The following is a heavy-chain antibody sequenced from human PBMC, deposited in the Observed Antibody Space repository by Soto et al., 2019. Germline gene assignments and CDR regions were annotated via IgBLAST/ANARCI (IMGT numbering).Heavy chain of an antibody. Sequence: SETLSLTCTVSGGSVTNSSYYWGWIRQSPGKGLEWIGSVYYRGRSYSKSSVKSRVTISVDTSKNRFSLSLNSVTASDTAVYFCVSQRTTVPTQAYFDYWGPGALVTVPS. CDR2: VYYRGRS. CDR3: VSQRTTVPTQAYFDY. CDR1: GGSVTNSSYY. J-gene: IGHJ4*02. V-gene: IGHV4-39*01. D-gene: IGHD4-17*01.